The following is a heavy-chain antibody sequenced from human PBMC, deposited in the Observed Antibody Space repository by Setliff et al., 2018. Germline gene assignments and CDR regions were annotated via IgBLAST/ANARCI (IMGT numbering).Heavy chain of an antibody. CDR1: GYTFTSYA. J-gene: IGHJ2*01. CDR2: INAGNGNT. Sequence: VKVSCKASGYTFTSYAMHWVRQAPGQRLEWMGWINAGNGNTKYSQKFQGRVTITRDTSASTAYMELSSLRSEDTAVYYCAKTRYSGYDWNWYFDLWGRGTLVTVSS. V-gene: IGHV1-3*01. CDR3: AKTRYSGYDWNWYFDL. D-gene: IGHD5-12*01.